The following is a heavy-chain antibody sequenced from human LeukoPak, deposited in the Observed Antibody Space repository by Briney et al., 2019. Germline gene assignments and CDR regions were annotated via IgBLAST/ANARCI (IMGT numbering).Heavy chain of an antibody. CDR3: ARGGSTGPHDAFDI. D-gene: IGHD2-2*01. CDR2: ISSSSSYI. J-gene: IGHJ3*02. V-gene: IGHV3-21*01. Sequence: GGSLRLSCAASGFTFSSYSMNWVRQAPGKGLEWVSSISSSSSYIYYADSVKGRFTISRDNAKNSLYLQMKSLRAEDTAVYYCARGGSTGPHDAFDIWGQGTMVTVSS. CDR1: GFTFSSYS.